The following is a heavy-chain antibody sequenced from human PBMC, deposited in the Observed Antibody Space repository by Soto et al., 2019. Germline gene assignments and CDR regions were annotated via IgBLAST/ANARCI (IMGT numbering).Heavy chain of an antibody. CDR2: IYWDDAK. J-gene: IGHJ4*02. D-gene: IGHD5-18*01. V-gene: IGHV2-5*02. CDR1: GFSLSTSGVG. CDR3: THRTFRGYTYGFVS. Sequence: SGPTLVNPTQTLTLTCTFSGFSLSTSGVGVGWVRQPPGKALEWVALIYWDDAKQYSPSLKSRLTITKDTSKNQVVLTMTNLDPADTATYYCTHRTFRGYTYGFVSWGQGTLVTVSS.